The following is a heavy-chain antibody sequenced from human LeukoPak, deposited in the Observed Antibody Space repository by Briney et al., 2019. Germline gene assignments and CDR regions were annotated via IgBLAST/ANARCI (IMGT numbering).Heavy chain of an antibody. D-gene: IGHD3-10*01. J-gene: IGHJ4*02. CDR3: ARGGFGELFVLGY. Sequence: SETLSLTCTVSGYSISSGYYWGWIRQPPGKGLEWIGSIYHSGSTYYNPSLKSRVTISVDTSKNQFSLKLSSVAAADTAVYYCARGGFGELFVLGYWGQGTLATVSS. CDR2: IYHSGST. V-gene: IGHV4-38-2*02. CDR1: GYSISSGYY.